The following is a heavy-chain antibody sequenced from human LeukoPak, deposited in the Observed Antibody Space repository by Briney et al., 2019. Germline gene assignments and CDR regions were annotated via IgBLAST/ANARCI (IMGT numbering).Heavy chain of an antibody. V-gene: IGHV3-66*01. J-gene: IGHJ4*02. CDR1: EFSVGSNY. Sequence: QPGGSLRLSCAASEFSVGSNYMTWVRQAPGKGLEWVSLIYSGGSTYYADSVKGRFTISRDNSKNTLYLQMNSLRAEDTAVYYCARGYQTYYYGSGSPWGQGTLVTVSS. CDR2: IYSGGST. D-gene: IGHD3-10*01. CDR3: ARGYQTYYYGSGSP.